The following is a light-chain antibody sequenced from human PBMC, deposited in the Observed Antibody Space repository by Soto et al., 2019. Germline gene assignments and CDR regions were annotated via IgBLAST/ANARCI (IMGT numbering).Light chain of an antibody. V-gene: IGKV1-5*03. CDR1: QSISSW. CDR2: KAS. J-gene: IGKJ1*01. Sequence: DIPMTQSPSTLSASVGDRVTITCRASQSISSWLAWYQQKPGKARKLLIYKASSLESGVPSRFSGSESGTEFTLTISSLQPDDFATYYCQQYNDYPWTFGQGTKVEI. CDR3: QQYNDYPWT.